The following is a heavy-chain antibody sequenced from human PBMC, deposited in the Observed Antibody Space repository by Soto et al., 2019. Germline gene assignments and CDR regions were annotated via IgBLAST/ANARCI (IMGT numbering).Heavy chain of an antibody. J-gene: IGHJ3*02. CDR3: ALAPPKCSGGSCYLWAFDI. V-gene: IGHV3-23*01. CDR2: ISGSGGRT. CDR1: GFTFSSYA. D-gene: IGHD2-15*01. Sequence: EVQLLESGGGLVQPGGSLRLSCAASGFTFSSYAMSWVRQAPGKGLEWVSAISGSGGRTYYADSVKGRFTISRDNSKNMLYLQINSLRAEDRAVYYCALAPPKCSGGSCYLWAFDIWGQGTMVTVSS.